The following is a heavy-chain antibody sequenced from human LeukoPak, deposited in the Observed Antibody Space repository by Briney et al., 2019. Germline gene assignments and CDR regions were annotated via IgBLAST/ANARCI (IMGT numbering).Heavy chain of an antibody. Sequence: GGSLRLSCAASGFTFSSYSMNWVRQAPGKGLEWVSYISSSSSSIYYADSVKGRFTISRDNAKNSLYLQTNSLRTEDTALYYCARAPLKARGYCSGGSCYEGAFDIWGQGTMVTVSP. CDR3: ARAPLKARGYCSGGSCYEGAFDI. V-gene: IGHV3-48*04. CDR2: ISSSSSSI. J-gene: IGHJ3*02. D-gene: IGHD2-15*01. CDR1: GFTFSSYS.